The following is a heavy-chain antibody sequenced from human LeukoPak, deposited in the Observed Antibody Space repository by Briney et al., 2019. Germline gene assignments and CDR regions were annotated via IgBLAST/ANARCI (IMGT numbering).Heavy chain of an antibody. CDR3: ARGRDSSSSYPGY. D-gene: IGHD6-6*01. CDR2: ISSTSSTV. V-gene: IGHV3-48*01. CDR1: GFTFSSYS. J-gene: IGHJ4*02. Sequence: GGSLRLSCAVSGFTFSSYSMTWVRQAPGKGLEWVSYISSTSSTVYYADSVKGRFTISRDNVKNSLYLQMNSLRAEDTAVYYCARGRDSSSSYPGYWGQGTLVAVSS.